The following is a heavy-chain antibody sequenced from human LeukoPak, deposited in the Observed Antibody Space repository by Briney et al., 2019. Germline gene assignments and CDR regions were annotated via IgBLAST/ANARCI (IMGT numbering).Heavy chain of an antibody. V-gene: IGHV3-23*01. D-gene: IGHD3-10*01. CDR2: ISGSGGST. CDR3: AKDSYYYGSGSYLGYYYYGMDV. J-gene: IGHJ6*02. Sequence: PGGSLRLSCAASGFTFSGYAMSWVRQAPGKGLEWVSAISGSGGSTYYADSVKGRFTISRDNSKNTLYLQMNSLRAEDTAVYYCAKDSYYYGSGSYLGYYYYGMDVWGQGTTVTVSS. CDR1: GFTFSGYA.